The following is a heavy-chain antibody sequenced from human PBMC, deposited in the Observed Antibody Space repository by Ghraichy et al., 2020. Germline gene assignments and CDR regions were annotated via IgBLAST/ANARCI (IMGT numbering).Heavy chain of an antibody. CDR1: GFTFSRYW. V-gene: IGHV3-7*01. Sequence: SCAASGFTFSRYWMSWVRQAPGKGLEWVANIKQDGSEKYYVDSVKGRFTISRDNAKNSLYLQMNSLRAEDPAVYYCARAGVAAAHDYYYYYMDVWGKGTTVTVSS. J-gene: IGHJ6*03. CDR2: IKQDGSEK. D-gene: IGHD6-13*01. CDR3: ARAGVAAAHDYYYYYMDV.